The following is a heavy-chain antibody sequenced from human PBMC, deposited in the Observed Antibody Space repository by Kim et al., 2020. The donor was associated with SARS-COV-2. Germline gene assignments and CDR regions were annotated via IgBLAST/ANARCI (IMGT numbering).Heavy chain of an antibody. CDR3: ARDILTGYYSDDY. Sequence: YKDAGKGRFTISRDNAKNSLYLQMNSLRDEDTAVYYCARDILTGYYSDDYWGQGTLVTVSS. J-gene: IGHJ4*02. D-gene: IGHD3-9*01. V-gene: IGHV3-48*02.